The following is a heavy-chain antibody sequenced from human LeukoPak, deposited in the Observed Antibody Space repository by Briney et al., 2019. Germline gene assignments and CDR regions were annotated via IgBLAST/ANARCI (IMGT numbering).Heavy chain of an antibody. D-gene: IGHD3-22*01. CDR3: ARSLTMIVVGDH. J-gene: IGHJ4*02. Sequence: PGGTLRLSCAASGFTFSSYGMNWVRQAPGKGLEWVSAISGNGATTYYADSVKGRFTISRDNAKDSLYLQMNSLSAEDTALYYCARSLTMIVVGDHWGQGTLVTVSS. CDR2: ISGNGATT. CDR1: GFTFSSYG. V-gene: IGHV3-23*01.